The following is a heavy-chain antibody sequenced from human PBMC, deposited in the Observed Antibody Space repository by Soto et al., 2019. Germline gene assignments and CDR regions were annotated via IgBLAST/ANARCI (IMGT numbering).Heavy chain of an antibody. CDR2: IWYDGSNK. CDR3: ARGTTVVTPSFDY. CDR1: GFTFSSYC. Sequence: PGGSLRLSCAASGFTFSSYCMHWVRQAPGKGLEWVAVIWYDGSNKYYADSVKGRFTISRDNSKNTLYLQMNSLRAEDTAVYYCARGTTVVTPSFDYWGQGTLVTVSS. J-gene: IGHJ4*02. D-gene: IGHD4-17*01. V-gene: IGHV3-33*01.